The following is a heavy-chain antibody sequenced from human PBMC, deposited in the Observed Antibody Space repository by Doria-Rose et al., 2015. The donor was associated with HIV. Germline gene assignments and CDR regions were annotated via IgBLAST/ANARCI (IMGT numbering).Heavy chain of an antibody. D-gene: IGHD3-3*01. Sequence: VQLVQSGGGLVQPGRSLRLSCVGSGFSFESYAMHWVRLAPGQCLAWVAGLSWDSGAERNADSVEGRFTISRDNAKKSVYLEMRSLRPEDTAFYYCAKAPIIGPKYYFYMDVWGKGTSVTVSS. J-gene: IGHJ6*03. V-gene: IGHV3-9*01. CDR2: LSWDSGAE. CDR3: AKAPIIGPKYYFYMDV. CDR1: GFSFESYA.